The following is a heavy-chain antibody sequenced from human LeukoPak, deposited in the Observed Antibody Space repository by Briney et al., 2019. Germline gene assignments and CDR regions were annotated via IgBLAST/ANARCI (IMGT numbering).Heavy chain of an antibody. CDR2: ISSSSSYI. V-gene: IGHV3-21*01. D-gene: IGHD6-19*01. Sequence: GGSLRLSCAASGFTFSSHSMNWVRQAPGKGLEWVSSISSSSSYIYYADSVKGRFTISRDNAKNSLYLQMNSLRAEDTAVYYCARGAALAEKFDYWGQGTLVTVSS. J-gene: IGHJ4*02. CDR1: GFTFSSHS. CDR3: ARGAALAEKFDY.